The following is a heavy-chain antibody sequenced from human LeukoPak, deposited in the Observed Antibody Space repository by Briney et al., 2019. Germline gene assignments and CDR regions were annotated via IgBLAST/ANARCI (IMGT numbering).Heavy chain of an antibody. Sequence: GGSLRLSCAASGFTFSNAWMSWVRQAPGKGLEWVGRIKSKTDGGTTDYAAPVKGRFAISRDDSKNTLYLQMNSLKTEDTAVYYCTTDYGDYGGSVYWGQGTLVTVSS. J-gene: IGHJ4*02. D-gene: IGHD4-17*01. CDR1: GFTFSNAW. CDR3: TTDYGDYGGSVY. CDR2: IKSKTDGGTT. V-gene: IGHV3-15*01.